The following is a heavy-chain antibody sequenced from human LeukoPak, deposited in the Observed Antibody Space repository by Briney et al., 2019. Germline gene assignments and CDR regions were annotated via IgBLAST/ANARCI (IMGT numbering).Heavy chain of an antibody. Sequence: PGGSLRLSCAASGFTFSSYAMHWVRQAPGKGLEWVAHMKQDGRETHYVDSVKGRFTISRDNAKNSVYLQMNSLRAEDTAVYFCARDAFRARYFDLWGRGTLVTVSS. J-gene: IGHJ2*01. CDR2: MKQDGRET. CDR1: GFTFSSYA. V-gene: IGHV3-7*01. D-gene: IGHD3-10*01. CDR3: ARDAFRARYFDL.